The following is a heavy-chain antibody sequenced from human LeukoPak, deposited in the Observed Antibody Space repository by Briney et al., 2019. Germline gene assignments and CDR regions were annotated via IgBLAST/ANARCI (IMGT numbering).Heavy chain of an antibody. CDR2: INSNRGGT. CDR3: ARDEGHTLPDDAFDI. Sequence: ASVKVSCKASGYTFTGYYMHWVRQAPGQGLEWMGWINSNRGGTNYAQKFQGRVTMTRDTSISTAYMELSRLRSDDTAVYYCARDEGHTLPDDAFDIWGQGTMVTVSS. CDR1: GYTFTGYY. J-gene: IGHJ3*02. V-gene: IGHV1-2*02.